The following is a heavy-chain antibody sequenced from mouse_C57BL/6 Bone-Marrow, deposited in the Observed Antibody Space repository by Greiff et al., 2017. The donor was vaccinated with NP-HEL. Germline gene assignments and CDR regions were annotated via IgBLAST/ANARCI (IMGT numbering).Heavy chain of an antibody. CDR1: GFTFSDYG. J-gene: IGHJ2*01. CDR2: ISSGSSTI. D-gene: IGHD2-1*01. V-gene: IGHV5-17*01. CDR3: ARGLLFYFDY. Sequence: EVKVVESGGGLVKPGGSLKLSRAASGFTFSDYGMHWVRQAPEKGLEWVAYISSGSSTIYYADTVKGRFTISRDNAKTTLFLQMTSLRSEDTAMYYCARGLLFYFDYWGQGTTLTVSS.